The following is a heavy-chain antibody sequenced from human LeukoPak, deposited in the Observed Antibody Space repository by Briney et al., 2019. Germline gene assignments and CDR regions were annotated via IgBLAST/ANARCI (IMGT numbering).Heavy chain of an antibody. D-gene: IGHD2-8*01. CDR1: GGSFSGYY. CDR3: ARGDLINDY. Sequence: SSETLSLTCAVYGGSFSGYYWSWIRQPPGKGLEWIGEINHSGSTNYNPPLKSRVTISVDTSKNQFSLKLSSVTAADTAVYYCARGDLINDYWGQGTLVTVSS. V-gene: IGHV4-34*01. CDR2: INHSGST. J-gene: IGHJ4*02.